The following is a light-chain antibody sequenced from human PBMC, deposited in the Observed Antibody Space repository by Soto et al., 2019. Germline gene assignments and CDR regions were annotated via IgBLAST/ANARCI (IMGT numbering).Light chain of an antibody. CDR1: SSDIGSNNY. CDR2: EVS. J-gene: IGLJ3*02. Sequence: QSALTQPASVSGSPGQSITISCTGTSSDIGSNNYVSWFQQRPGKAPTLIIYEVSNRPSGVSTHFSGSKSGNTASLTISGLQPEDEAEYYCSSYTPATQLFGGGTQVTVL. CDR3: SSYTPATQL. V-gene: IGLV2-14*01.